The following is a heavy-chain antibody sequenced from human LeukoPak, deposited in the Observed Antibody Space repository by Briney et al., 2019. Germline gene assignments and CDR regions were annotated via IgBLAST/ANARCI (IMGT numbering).Heavy chain of an antibody. V-gene: IGHV1-69*02. Sequence: SVKVSCKASGYTFTGYYMHWVRQAPGQGLEWMGRIIPILGVTNYAQKFQGRVAITADKSTSTAYMELSSLRSEDTAVYYCASARHQFDYDSSGYYYWGQGTLVTVSS. CDR2: IIPILGVT. D-gene: IGHD3-22*01. CDR1: GYTFTGYY. J-gene: IGHJ4*02. CDR3: ASARHQFDYDSSGYYY.